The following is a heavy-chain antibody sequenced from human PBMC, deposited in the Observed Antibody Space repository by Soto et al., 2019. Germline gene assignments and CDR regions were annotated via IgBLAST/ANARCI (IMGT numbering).Heavy chain of an antibody. Sequence: GSLRLACSASGFTFSSYWMHWVRQAPGKGLVWVSRINSDGSSTSYADSVKGRFTISRDNAKNTLYLQMNSLRAEDTAVYYCATPGAGTPPQFDYWGQGTLVTVSS. CDR2: INSDGSST. V-gene: IGHV3-74*01. J-gene: IGHJ4*02. CDR3: ATPGAGTPPQFDY. CDR1: GFTFSSYW. D-gene: IGHD6-19*01.